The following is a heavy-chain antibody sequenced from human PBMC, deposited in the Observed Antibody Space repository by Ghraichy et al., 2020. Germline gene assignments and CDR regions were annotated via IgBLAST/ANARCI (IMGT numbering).Heavy chain of an antibody. Sequence: ESLNISCTVSGAAISSYYWTWIRQPPGEGLEWIGYIYSSGSPNYNPSLRGRVTMSAETSKNQVSLKLTSVTAAETAVYYCARDQGGYGDYVFDYWGQGTLVTVSS. CDR3: ARDQGGYGDYVFDY. J-gene: IGHJ4*02. CDR1: GAAISSYY. CDR2: IYSSGSP. V-gene: IGHV4-59*01. D-gene: IGHD4-17*01.